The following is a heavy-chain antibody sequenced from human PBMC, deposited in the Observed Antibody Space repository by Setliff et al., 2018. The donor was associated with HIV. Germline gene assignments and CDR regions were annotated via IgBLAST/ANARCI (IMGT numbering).Heavy chain of an antibody. D-gene: IGHD3-22*01. J-gene: IGHJ4*02. CDR1: GFTFSSYG. CDR2: ISYDGSNK. CDR3: AKPTYYYDDSGYSGGDY. Sequence: GGSLRLSCAASGFTFSSYGMHWVRQAPGKGLEWVAVISYDGSNKYYADSVKGRFTISRDNSKNTLYLQMNSLRAEDTAVYYCAKPTYYYDDSGYSGGDYWGQGTLVTVSS. V-gene: IGHV3-30*18.